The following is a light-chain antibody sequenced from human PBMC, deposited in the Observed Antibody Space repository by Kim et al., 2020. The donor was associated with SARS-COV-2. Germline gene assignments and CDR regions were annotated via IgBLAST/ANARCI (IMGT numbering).Light chain of an antibody. CDR1: SGFIASDY. CDR3: QSFAGSAWV. Sequence: NFMLTQPPSVSESPGKTVIISCTRTSGFIASDYVQWYQQRPGSAPTTVIYEDNLRPSGVPDRFSGSIDSSSNTASLTISGLETEDEADYYCQSFAGSAWVFGGGTQLTVL. CDR2: EDN. V-gene: IGLV6-57*04. J-gene: IGLJ3*02.